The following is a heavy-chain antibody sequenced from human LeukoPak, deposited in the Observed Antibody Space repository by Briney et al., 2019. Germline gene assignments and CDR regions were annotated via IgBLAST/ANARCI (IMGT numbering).Heavy chain of an antibody. CDR3: ARDHPQYSSSSGGAIMVD. J-gene: IGHJ4*02. V-gene: IGHV1-69*13. CDR1: GGTFSSYA. CDR2: IIPIFGTA. Sequence: ASVKVSCKASGGTFSSYAISWVRQAPGQGLEWMGGIIPIFGTANYAQKFQGRVTITADESTSTAYMELSSLRSEDTAVYYCARDHPQYSSSSGGAIMVDWGQGTLVTVSS. D-gene: IGHD6-6*01.